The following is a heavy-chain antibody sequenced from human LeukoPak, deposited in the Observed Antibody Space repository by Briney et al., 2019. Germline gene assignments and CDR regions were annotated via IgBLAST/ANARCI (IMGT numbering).Heavy chain of an antibody. CDR1: GGSISSSSYY. J-gene: IGHJ4*02. CDR2: IYYSGST. D-gene: IGHD5-12*01. V-gene: IGHV4-39*07. CDR3: ARGIVATDY. Sequence: SETLSLTCTVSGGSISSSSYYWGWLRQPPGKGLEWIGSIYYSGSTYYNPSLKSRVTISVDTSKNQFSLKLSSVTAADTAVYYCARGIVATDYWGQGTLVTVSS.